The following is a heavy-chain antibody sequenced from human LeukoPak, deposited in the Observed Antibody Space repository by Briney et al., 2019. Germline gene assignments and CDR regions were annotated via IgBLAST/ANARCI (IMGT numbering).Heavy chain of an antibody. D-gene: IGHD1-14*01. CDR1: GFTFSSYA. CDR3: ARAPEGYFDY. CDR2: ISYDGSNK. V-gene: IGHV3-30*04. J-gene: IGHJ4*02. Sequence: PGGSLRLSCAASGFTFSSYAMHWVRQAPGKGLEWVAVISYDGSNKYYADSVKGRFTISRDNSKNTLYLQMNSLRAEDTAVYYCARAPEGYFDYWGQGTLVTVSS.